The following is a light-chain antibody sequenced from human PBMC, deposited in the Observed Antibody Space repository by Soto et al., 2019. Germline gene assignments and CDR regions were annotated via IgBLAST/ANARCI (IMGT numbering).Light chain of an antibody. Sequence: EIVMTQSPAPLSVSPGERATPSCRASQSVSSNLAWYQQKPSQAPRLLIYGASTRATGIPARFSGSGSGTEFTLTISSLQSEDFAVYYCQQYNNWHSFGQGTKVDIK. J-gene: IGKJ1*01. CDR1: QSVSSN. CDR3: QQYNNWHS. V-gene: IGKV3D-15*01. CDR2: GAS.